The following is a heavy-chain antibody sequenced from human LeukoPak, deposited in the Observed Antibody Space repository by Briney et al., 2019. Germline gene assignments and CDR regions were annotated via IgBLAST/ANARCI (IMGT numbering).Heavy chain of an antibody. CDR2: IKSKTDGGTT. D-gene: IGHD6-13*01. V-gene: IGHV3-15*01. J-gene: IGHJ4*02. Sequence: GGSLRLSCAASGFTFSNAWMSWVRQAPGKGLGWVGRIKSKTDGGTTDYAAPVKGRFTISRDDSKNTLYLQMNSLKTEDTAVHYCTTDPGAPGIAAARAVDYWGQGTLVTVSS. CDR1: GFTFSNAW. CDR3: TTDPGAPGIAAARAVDY.